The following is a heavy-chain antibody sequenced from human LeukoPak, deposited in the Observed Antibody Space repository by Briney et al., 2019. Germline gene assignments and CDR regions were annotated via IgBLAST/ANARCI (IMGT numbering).Heavy chain of an antibody. Sequence: GGSLRLSCAASGFSLSNYWATWVRQAPGTGLEWVANINPGGTETYYVEPVKGRFTISRDNAKNLVYLQMNSLGAEDSAVYHCGRFGYVAGVDLWGQGTLVTVSS. CDR1: GFSLSNYW. J-gene: IGHJ4*02. D-gene: IGHD6-19*01. CDR3: GRFGYVAGVDL. CDR2: INPGGTET. V-gene: IGHV3-7*01.